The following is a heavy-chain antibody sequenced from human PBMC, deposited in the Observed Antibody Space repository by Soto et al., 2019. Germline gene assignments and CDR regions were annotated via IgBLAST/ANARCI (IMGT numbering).Heavy chain of an antibody. CDR2: ISYDGSNK. CDR3: ARGGQSSLAGQYYFDY. D-gene: IGHD6-13*01. CDR1: GFTFSSYG. Sequence: GGSLRLSCAASGFTFSSYGMHWVRQAPGKGLEWVAIISYDGSNKYYADSMKGRFTISRDTAKDSLYLQLNSLRAEDTAVYYCARGGQSSLAGQYYFDYWGQGILVTVSS. J-gene: IGHJ4*02. V-gene: IGHV3-30*03.